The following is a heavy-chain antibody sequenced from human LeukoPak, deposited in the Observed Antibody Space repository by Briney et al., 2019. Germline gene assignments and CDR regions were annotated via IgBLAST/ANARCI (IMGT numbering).Heavy chain of an antibody. CDR2: IYSGGST. Sequence: PGGSLRLSCAASGFTVSSNYMSWVRQAPGKGLEWVSVIYSGGSTYYADSVKGRFTTSRDNSKNTLYLQMNSLRAEDTAVYYCARVSWYSYGYDYWGQGTLVTVSS. D-gene: IGHD5-18*01. CDR3: ARVSWYSYGYDY. V-gene: IGHV3-66*01. J-gene: IGHJ4*02. CDR1: GFTVSSNY.